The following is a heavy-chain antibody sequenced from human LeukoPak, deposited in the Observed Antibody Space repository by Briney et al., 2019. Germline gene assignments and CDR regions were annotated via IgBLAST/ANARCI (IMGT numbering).Heavy chain of an antibody. Sequence: GGSLRLSCAASGFTFSSYAMHWVRQATGKGLEWVAVISYDGSNKYYADSVKGRFTISRDNSKNTLYLQMNSLRAEDTAVYYCARDRYLGSLEWLLGYFDYWGQGTLVTVSS. CDR2: ISYDGSNK. V-gene: IGHV3-30*01. CDR3: ARDRYLGSLEWLLGYFDY. D-gene: IGHD3-3*01. CDR1: GFTFSSYA. J-gene: IGHJ4*02.